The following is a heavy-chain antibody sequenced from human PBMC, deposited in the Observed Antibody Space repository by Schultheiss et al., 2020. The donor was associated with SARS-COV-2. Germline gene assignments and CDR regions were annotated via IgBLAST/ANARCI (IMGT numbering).Heavy chain of an antibody. CDR1: GFTFSDHY. CDR3: ARPDGDYALYGMDV. Sequence: GGSLRLSCAASGFTFSDHYMDWVRQAPGKGLEWVGRIRNKANSYTTDPAASVKGRFTISRDDSKNSLFLQMNSLKTEDTAVYYCARPDGDYALYGMDVWGQGTTVTVSS. V-gene: IGHV3-72*01. J-gene: IGHJ6*02. D-gene: IGHD4-17*01. CDR2: IRNKANSYTT.